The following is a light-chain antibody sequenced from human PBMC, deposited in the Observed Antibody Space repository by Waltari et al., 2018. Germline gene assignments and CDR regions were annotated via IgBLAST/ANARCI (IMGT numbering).Light chain of an antibody. Sequence: CRASQSVTSMALSWFQQRPGQAPRLLIYGASNRATDIPDRFSGSGSGTDFTLTISRLEPEDFAVYYCQHYDGSVVTFGGGTKVEI. CDR3: QHYDGSVVT. V-gene: IGKV3-20*01. J-gene: IGKJ4*01. CDR1: QSVTSMA. CDR2: GAS.